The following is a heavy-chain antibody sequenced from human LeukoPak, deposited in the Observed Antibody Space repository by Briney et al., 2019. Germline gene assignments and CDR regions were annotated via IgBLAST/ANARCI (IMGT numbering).Heavy chain of an antibody. V-gene: IGHV3-7*01. D-gene: IGHD2-15*01. CDR3: ARGRYCSGGGCHYFDY. J-gene: IGHJ4*02. Sequence: PGGSLRLSCAVSGLTFNSYWMSWVRQAPGKGLEWVANIKQDGSEKFYVDSVKGRFPISRDNAKNSLYLQMNSLRAEDTAVFYCARGRYCSGGGCHYFDYWGQGTLVTVSS. CDR1: GLTFNSYW. CDR2: IKQDGSEK.